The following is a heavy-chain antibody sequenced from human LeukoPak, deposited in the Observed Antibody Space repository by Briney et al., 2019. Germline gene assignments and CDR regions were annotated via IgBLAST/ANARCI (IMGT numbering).Heavy chain of an antibody. CDR2: ISYDGSNK. V-gene: IGHV3-30*04. CDR1: GFTFSSYA. CDR3: ARDSHQLPANDAFDI. J-gene: IGHJ3*02. Sequence: GRSLRLSCAASGFTFSSYAMHWVRRAPGKGLEWVALISYDGSNKYCADSVKGRFTISRDNSKNTLYLQMNSLRAEDTAVYYCARDSHQLPANDAFDIWGQGTMVTVSS. D-gene: IGHD2-2*01.